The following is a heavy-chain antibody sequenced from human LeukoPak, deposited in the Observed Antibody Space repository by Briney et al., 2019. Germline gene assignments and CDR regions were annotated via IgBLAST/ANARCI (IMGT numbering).Heavy chain of an antibody. CDR2: ISGSGDST. V-gene: IGHV3-23*01. CDR3: ANSGTSWWYPAFDI. CDR1: GFIFSTYG. J-gene: IGHJ3*02. Sequence: GGTLRLSCAASGFIFSTYGMSWVRQAPGKGLEWVSGISGSGDSTYYTDSVKGRFTISRDNSKNTLYLQMNSLRAEDTAIYYCANSGTSWWYPAFDIWGQGTTVTVSS. D-gene: IGHD2-15*01.